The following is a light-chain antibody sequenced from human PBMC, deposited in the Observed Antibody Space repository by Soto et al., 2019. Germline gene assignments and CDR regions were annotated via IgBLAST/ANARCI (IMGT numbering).Light chain of an antibody. CDR3: RQRSDWPLT. Sequence: EIVLTQSPATLSLSPGERATLSCRASQSISSYLAWYQHKPGQSPRLLIYDVSNRASGIPARFSGSGSGTDFTLTISSLEPEDFAVYYCRQRSDWPLTFGGGTKVDIK. CDR1: QSISSY. J-gene: IGKJ4*01. V-gene: IGKV3-11*01. CDR2: DVS.